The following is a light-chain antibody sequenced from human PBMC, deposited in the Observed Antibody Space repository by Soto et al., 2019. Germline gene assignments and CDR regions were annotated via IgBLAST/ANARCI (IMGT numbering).Light chain of an antibody. J-gene: IGLJ2*01. Sequence: QSVLTQPASVSGSPGQSISISCTGTISDVATYNYVSWYQHHPGKAPKLMIYDVSTRPSGVSNRFSGSKSGNTASLTISGLQAEDEADYYCTSYTSSSTLVVFGGGTKVTVL. CDR1: ISDVATYNY. CDR2: DVS. CDR3: TSYTSSSTLVV. V-gene: IGLV2-14*03.